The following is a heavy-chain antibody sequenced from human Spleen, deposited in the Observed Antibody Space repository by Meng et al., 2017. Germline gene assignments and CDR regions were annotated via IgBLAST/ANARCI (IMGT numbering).Heavy chain of an antibody. D-gene: IGHD6-25*01. Sequence: VELVTSGAEVKKPGASVKVSCKASGYTFPDYWLHWVRRAPGQGLEWMGRINPKSGDTHYAQKFQARVTMTGDTSISTAYMELSGLRSDDTAMYYCARDEDISAAGKLFGDYWGQGTLVTVSS. V-gene: IGHV1-2*06. CDR1: GYTFPDYW. J-gene: IGHJ4*02. CDR3: ARDEDISAAGKLFGDY. CDR2: INPKSGDT.